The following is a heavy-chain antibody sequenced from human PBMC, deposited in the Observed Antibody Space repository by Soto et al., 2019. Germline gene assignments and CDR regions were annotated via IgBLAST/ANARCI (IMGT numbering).Heavy chain of an antibody. J-gene: IGHJ4*02. CDR2: IKQSGSET. D-gene: IGHD5-18*01. CDR1: GFTFSYYW. V-gene: IGHV3-7*03. Sequence: EVQLVESGGGLVQPGGSLRLSCVASGFTFSYYWMTWVRQAPGKGLEWVANIKQSGSETYYVDSVKGRFTISRDDAKNSLYLQMNTLRAEDTAVYYCARGYSIDYWGQGTLVTVSS. CDR3: ARGYSIDY.